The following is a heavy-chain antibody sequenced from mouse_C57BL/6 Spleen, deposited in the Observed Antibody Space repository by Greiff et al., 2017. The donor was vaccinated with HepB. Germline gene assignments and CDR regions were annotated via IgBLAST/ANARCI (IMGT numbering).Heavy chain of an antibody. J-gene: IGHJ3*01. Sequence: QVQLQQSGAELVKPGASVKISCKASGYAFSSYWMNWVKQRPGKGLEWIGQIYPGDGDTNYNGKVKGKATLTADKSSSTAYMQLSSLTSEDSAVYFGARMDDYEAWFAYWGQGTLVTVSA. D-gene: IGHD2-4*01. CDR1: GYAFSSYW. V-gene: IGHV1-80*01. CDR3: ARMDDYEAWFAY. CDR2: IYPGDGDT.